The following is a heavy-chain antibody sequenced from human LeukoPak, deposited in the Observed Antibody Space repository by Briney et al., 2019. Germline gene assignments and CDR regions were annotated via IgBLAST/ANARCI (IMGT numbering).Heavy chain of an antibody. CDR3: AKSRRQSGTYFDH. J-gene: IGHJ4*02. Sequence: GGSLRLSCAASGFTFGSFAMTWVRQAPGKGLEWVSSVSGSGGSTYYADSVKGRFTISRDNSKNTLYLQMKSLRAEDTAVYFCAKSRRQSGTYFDHWGQGTLVTASS. CDR2: VSGSGGST. CDR1: GFTFGSFA. V-gene: IGHV3-23*01. D-gene: IGHD1-26*01.